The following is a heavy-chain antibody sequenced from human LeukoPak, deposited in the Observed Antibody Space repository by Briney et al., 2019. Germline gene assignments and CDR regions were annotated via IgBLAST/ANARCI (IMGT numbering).Heavy chain of an antibody. D-gene: IGHD6-13*01. CDR2: IYSSGYT. CDR1: GGSISSNY. CDR3: ATGGSSWYLDY. V-gene: IGHV4-59*08. Sequence: SETLSLTCTVSGGSISSNYWSWIRQPPGKGLEWIGYIYSSGYTKYNPSLKSQFSISLDTSKNQFSLKLSSVTAADTAVYYCATGGSSWYLDYWGQGMLVTVSS. J-gene: IGHJ4*02.